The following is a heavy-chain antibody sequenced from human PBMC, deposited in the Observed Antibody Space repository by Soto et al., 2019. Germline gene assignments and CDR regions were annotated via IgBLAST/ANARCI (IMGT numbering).Heavy chain of an antibody. V-gene: IGHV4-59*01. J-gene: IGHJ3*02. CDR3: ARDRPGTVDAFDI. Sequence: KPSETLSLTCTVSGGSISSYYWSWIRQPPGKGLEWIGYIYYSGSTNYNPSLKSRVTISVDTSKNQFSLKLSSVTAADTAVYYCARDRPGTVDAFDIWGQGTMVTVSS. CDR2: IYYSGST. D-gene: IGHD4-17*01. CDR1: GGSISSYY.